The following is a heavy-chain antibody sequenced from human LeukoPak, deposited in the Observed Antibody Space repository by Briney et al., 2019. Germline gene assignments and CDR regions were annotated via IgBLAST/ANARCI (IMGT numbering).Heavy chain of an antibody. CDR1: GYRFSTYW. CDR2: MYPGDSDT. D-gene: IGHD5-24*01. J-gene: IGHJ3*02. CDR3: ARRDGYNMGAFDI. V-gene: IGHV5-51*01. Sequence: GESLKISCRGSGYRFSTYWVGWVRQMPGQGLEWMGIMYPGDSDTRYSPSFQGQFTISADKSISTAYLQWSSLKASDTAIYYCARRDGYNMGAFDIWGQGTMVTVSS.